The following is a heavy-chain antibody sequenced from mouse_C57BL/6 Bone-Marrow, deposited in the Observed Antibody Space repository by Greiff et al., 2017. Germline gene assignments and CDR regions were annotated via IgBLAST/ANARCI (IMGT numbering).Heavy chain of an antibody. Sequence: EVKLMESGGGLVKPGGSLKLSCAASGFTFSSYTMSWVRQTPEKRLQWVAAISGGGGNTYYPDSVRGRFTIPRDNDKNILYLQMSRLRSEDTALYYCSRQVTTVLATKYFDVWGTGTTVTVSS. CDR1: GFTFSSYT. J-gene: IGHJ1*03. CDR3: SRQVTTVLATKYFDV. V-gene: IGHV5-9*01. CDR2: ISGGGGNT. D-gene: IGHD1-1*01.